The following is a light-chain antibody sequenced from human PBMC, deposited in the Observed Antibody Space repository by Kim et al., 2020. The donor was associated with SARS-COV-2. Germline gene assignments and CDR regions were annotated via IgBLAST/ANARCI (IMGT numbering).Light chain of an antibody. CDR2: GAS. V-gene: IGKV3-15*01. Sequence: EIVMTQSPATLSVSPGERATLSCRASQSVSSNLAWYQQKPGQAPRLLIYGASTRATGIPARFSGSGSGTEFTLTISSLQSEDFAVYYCQQYNNLPPTRTFGQGTKVDIK. CDR1: QSVSSN. J-gene: IGKJ1*01. CDR3: QQYNNLPPTRT.